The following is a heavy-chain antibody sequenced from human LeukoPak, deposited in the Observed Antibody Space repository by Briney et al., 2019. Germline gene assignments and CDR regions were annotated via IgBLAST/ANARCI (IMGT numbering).Heavy chain of an antibody. CDR2: ISADNGNT. V-gene: IGHV1-18*01. CDR1: SYTFTSYA. J-gene: IGHJ4*02. D-gene: IGHD6-19*01. CDR3: ARGGSGWYSDY. Sequence: ASVKVSCKASSYTFTSYAISWVRQAPGQGLEWMGWISADNGNTNYAQKLQGRVTMATDTSTSAAYMELRSLRSDDTAVYYCARGGSGWYSDYWGQGTLVTVSS.